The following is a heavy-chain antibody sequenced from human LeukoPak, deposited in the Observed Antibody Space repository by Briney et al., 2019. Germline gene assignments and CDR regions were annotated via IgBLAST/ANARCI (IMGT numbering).Heavy chain of an antibody. CDR1: EFTVNNNY. V-gene: IGHV3-53*01. CDR2: IYSAGST. Sequence: GGSLRLSCAASEFTVNNNYMSWVRQAPGKGLEWVSTIYSAGSTNYADSVKGRFTISRDNSKNTMYLQMNSLRAEDTAVYYCAGGLRSGLIGYWGQGTLVTVSS. D-gene: IGHD4-17*01. CDR3: AGGLRSGLIGY. J-gene: IGHJ4*02.